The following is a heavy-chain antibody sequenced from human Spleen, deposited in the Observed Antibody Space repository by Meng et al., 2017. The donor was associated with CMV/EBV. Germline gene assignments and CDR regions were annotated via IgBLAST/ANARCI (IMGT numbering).Heavy chain of an antibody. CDR3: ARPTTVIGGYYYGMDV. CDR1: GGSFSNFY. J-gene: IGHJ6*02. D-gene: IGHD4-17*01. V-gene: IGHV4-34*01. CDR2: IHDSGST. Sequence: SETLSLTCAVYGGSFSNFYWTWIRRPPGKGLEWLGEIHDSGSTNYNLSLKSRLTISVDRSKRQFSLKLSSVTAADTAIYYCARPTTVIGGYYYGMDVWGQGTTVTVSS.